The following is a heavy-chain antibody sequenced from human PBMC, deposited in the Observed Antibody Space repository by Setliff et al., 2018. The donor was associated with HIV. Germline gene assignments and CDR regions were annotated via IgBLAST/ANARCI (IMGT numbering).Heavy chain of an antibody. CDR1: DGSFSSDY. Sequence: RLSETLSLTCTVSDGSFSSDYWTWIRQTPGKGLEWIGYIYYSGSTKYNPSLTSRVTISVDTSKNHFSLKLTSVTAADTAVYYCARAEMATIVAFDIWGQGTMVTVS. D-gene: IGHD5-12*01. CDR2: IYYSGST. CDR3: ARAEMATIVAFDI. V-gene: IGHV4-59*01. J-gene: IGHJ3*02.